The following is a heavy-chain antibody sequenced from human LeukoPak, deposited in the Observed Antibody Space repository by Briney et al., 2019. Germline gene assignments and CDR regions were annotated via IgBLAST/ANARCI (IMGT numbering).Heavy chain of an antibody. CDR3: ASDRASSQFDY. V-gene: IGHV3-7*01. D-gene: IGHD3-10*01. CDR1: GFTFSTHW. CDR2: IKEDGSDT. J-gene: IGHJ4*02. Sequence: PGGSLNLSCAASGFTFSTHWMDWVRKVPGKGLEWVASIKEDGSDTNYVGSVRGRFTVSRDNTKNSLYLQMNSLRADDTAVYYCASDRASSQFDYWGQGTLVTVSS.